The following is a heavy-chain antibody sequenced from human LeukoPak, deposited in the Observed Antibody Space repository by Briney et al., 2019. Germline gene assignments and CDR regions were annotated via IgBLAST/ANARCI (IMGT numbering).Heavy chain of an antibody. Sequence: ASVKVSCKASGYTFTGYDINWVRQATGQGLEWMGWMNPNSGNTGYAQKFQGRVTMTRNTSISTAYMELSSLRSEDTAVYYCAREKGGKGPDAFDIWGQGTMVTVSS. CDR2: MNPNSGNT. D-gene: IGHD4-23*01. CDR3: AREKGGKGPDAFDI. J-gene: IGHJ3*02. CDR1: GYTFTGYD. V-gene: IGHV1-8*01.